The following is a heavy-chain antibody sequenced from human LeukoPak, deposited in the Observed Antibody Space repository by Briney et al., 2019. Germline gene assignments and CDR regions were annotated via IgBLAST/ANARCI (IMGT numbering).Heavy chain of an antibody. CDR3: ARGGPYGDYDY. Sequence: SETLSLTCTVSGGSVSSGSYYWSWIRQPPGKGLEWIGYIYYSGSTNYNPSLKSRVTISVDTSKNQFSLKLSSVTAADTAVYHCARGGPYGDYDYWAREPWSPSPQ. V-gene: IGHV4-61*01. CDR2: IYYSGST. D-gene: IGHD4-17*01. J-gene: IGHJ4*02. CDR1: GGSVSSGSYY.